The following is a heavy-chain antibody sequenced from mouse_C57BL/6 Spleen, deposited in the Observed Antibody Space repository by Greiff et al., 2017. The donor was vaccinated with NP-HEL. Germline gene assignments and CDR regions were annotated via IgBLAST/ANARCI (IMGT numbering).Heavy chain of an antibody. J-gene: IGHJ4*01. CDR3: ARRAVYAMDY. V-gene: IGHV1-82*01. CDR1: GYAFSSSW. Sequence: VQLQQSGPELVKPGASVKISCKASGYAFSSSWVNWVKQRPGKGLEWIGRIYPGDGDTNYNGKFKGKATLTADKSSSTAYMQLSSLTSEDSAVYFCARRAVYAMDYWGQGTSVTVSS. D-gene: IGHD3-3*01. CDR2: IYPGDGDT.